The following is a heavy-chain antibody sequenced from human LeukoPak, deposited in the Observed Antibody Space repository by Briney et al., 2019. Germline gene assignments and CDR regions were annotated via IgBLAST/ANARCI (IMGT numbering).Heavy chain of an antibody. CDR2: IKGDGFT. CDR3: VKAWASGNSIYDD. Sequence: GGSLRLSLAASGLTLSTYAMSWVRQAPGKGLEWVSAIKGDGFTYDSDSVKGRFTISRDDFKNTLNLQMDSLSAEDTAVYHCVKAWASGNSIYDDWGQGTLVTVSS. J-gene: IGHJ4*02. D-gene: IGHD3-3*02. CDR1: GLTLSTYA. V-gene: IGHV3-23*01.